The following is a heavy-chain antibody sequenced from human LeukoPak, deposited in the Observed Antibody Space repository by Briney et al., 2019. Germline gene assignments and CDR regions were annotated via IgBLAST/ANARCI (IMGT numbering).Heavy chain of an antibody. Sequence: SETLSLTCTVSGGSISSSSYYWGWIRQPPGKGLEWIGSIYYSGSTYYNPSLKSRVTISVDTSKNQFSLKLSSVTAADTAVYYCARQGDFKFGYWGQGTLVTVSS. D-gene: IGHD3-16*01. CDR3: ARQGDFKFGY. CDR1: GGSISSSSYY. CDR2: IYYSGST. J-gene: IGHJ4*02. V-gene: IGHV4-39*01.